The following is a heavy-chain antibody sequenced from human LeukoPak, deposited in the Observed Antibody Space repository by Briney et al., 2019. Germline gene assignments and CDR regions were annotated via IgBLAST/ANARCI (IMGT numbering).Heavy chain of an antibody. CDR3: TKDSQGFYGGPWYGTYGMDV. V-gene: IGHV3-23*05. J-gene: IGHJ6*02. Sequence: GGSLRLSCVASGFTFKTFAMTWVRQAPGKVLEWVSTISNDKHYADSVRGRFTISRDDSRKTVFLQMNSLTPEDAAIYYCTKDSQGFYGGPWYGTYGMDVWGQGTTVTVSS. D-gene: IGHD3-16*01. CDR1: GFTFKTFA. CDR2: ISNDK.